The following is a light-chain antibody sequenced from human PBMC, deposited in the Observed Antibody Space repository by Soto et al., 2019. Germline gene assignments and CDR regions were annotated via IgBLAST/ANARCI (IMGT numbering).Light chain of an antibody. V-gene: IGKV1-5*03. CDR2: KAS. CDR3: QHYNSYSEA. Sequence: DIQMTQSPSTLSGSVGDRVTITCRASQTISSWLAWYQQKPGKAPKLLIYKASTLKSGVPSRFSGSGSGTECTLTISSLHPDDFATYYCQHYNSYSEAFGQGTKVELK. CDR1: QTISSW. J-gene: IGKJ1*01.